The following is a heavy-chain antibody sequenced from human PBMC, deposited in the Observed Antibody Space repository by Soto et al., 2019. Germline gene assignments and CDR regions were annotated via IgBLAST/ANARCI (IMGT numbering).Heavy chain of an antibody. Sequence: LRLSFGASGFTFSAYCMSWVRQAPGKGLEWVANIKEDGSEKYYVDSVKGRFTISRDNAKNSLYLQMNSLRAEDTAVYYCARVFRGYSYGPVDYWGQGTLVTVSS. CDR2: IKEDGSEK. CDR1: GFTFSAYC. D-gene: IGHD5-18*01. V-gene: IGHV3-7*03. J-gene: IGHJ4*02. CDR3: ARVFRGYSYGPVDY.